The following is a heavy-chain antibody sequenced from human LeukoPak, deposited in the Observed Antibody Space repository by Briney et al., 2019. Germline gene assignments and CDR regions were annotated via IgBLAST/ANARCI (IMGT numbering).Heavy chain of an antibody. J-gene: IGHJ6*02. CDR3: ASRDKGYYYGMDV. CDR1: GFTVSSNY. CDR2: IYSGGST. V-gene: IGHV3-66*01. Sequence: GGYLRLSCAASGFTVSSNYMSWVRQAPGKGLEWVSLIYSGGSTYCADSVKGRFTISRDNSKNTLYLQMNSLRAEDTAVYYCASRDKGYYYGMDVWGQGATVTVSS. D-gene: IGHD5-24*01.